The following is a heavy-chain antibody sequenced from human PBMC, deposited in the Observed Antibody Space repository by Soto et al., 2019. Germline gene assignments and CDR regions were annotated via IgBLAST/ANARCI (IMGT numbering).Heavy chain of an antibody. CDR2: IHSSGSI. J-gene: IGHJ1*01. Sequence: SETLSLTCTVSGGSICSDDYYWSWIRQAPGRGLEWIGYIHSSGSIYYNPSLKSRATMSIDTARNQFSLKVSSVTVADTAVYYCARDLDGLHDDNSGPYPRPGWGQGTLVT. CDR1: GGSICSDDYY. CDR3: ARDLDGLHDDNSGPYPRPG. V-gene: IGHV4-30-4*01. D-gene: IGHD3-22*01.